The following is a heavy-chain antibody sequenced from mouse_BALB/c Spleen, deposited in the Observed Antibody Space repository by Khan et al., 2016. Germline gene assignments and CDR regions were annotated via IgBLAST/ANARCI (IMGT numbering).Heavy chain of an antibody. CDR2: ISSGSSAI. J-gene: IGHJ2*01. V-gene: IGHV5-17*02. CDR3: GRGDY. Sequence: EVELVESGGGLVQPGGSRKLSCAASGFTFSSFGMHWVRQAPEKGLEWVAFISSGSSAIYYADTVKGRFTISRDNPKNTLFLQMTSLRSEDMAMYYCGRGDYWGQGTTLTVSS. CDR1: GFTFSSFG.